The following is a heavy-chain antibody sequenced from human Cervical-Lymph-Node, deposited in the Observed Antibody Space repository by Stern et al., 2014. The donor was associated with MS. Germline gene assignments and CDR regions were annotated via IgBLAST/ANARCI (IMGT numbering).Heavy chain of an antibody. CDR1: GYTFSNFW. CDR2: IYPADSDT. V-gene: IGHV5-51*01. CDR3: VRRRDSAGYDTFDL. Sequence: MQLVQSGAEVKKPGESLKISCRTSGYTFSNFWIGWVRQMPGKGLEWMGVIYPADSDTTYSPSFPGPVTISPAQSITTAYLQLRSLKAWDTAMYYCVRRRDSAGYDTFDLWGQGTMLIVSS. D-gene: IGHD3-22*01. J-gene: IGHJ3*01.